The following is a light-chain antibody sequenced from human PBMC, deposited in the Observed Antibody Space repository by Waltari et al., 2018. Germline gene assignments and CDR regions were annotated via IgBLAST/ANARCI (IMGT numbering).Light chain of an antibody. Sequence: DIQMTQSQSSVSASVGDRVTITCRASQTISTWLAWYQHKPGKAPNLLIYGASTLQSGVPSRFSGSGSGTDFTLTISSLQPEDFATYFCQQAYSFPFTLGPGTKVDIK. V-gene: IGKV1-12*01. J-gene: IGKJ3*01. CDR2: GAS. CDR3: QQAYSFPFT. CDR1: QTISTW.